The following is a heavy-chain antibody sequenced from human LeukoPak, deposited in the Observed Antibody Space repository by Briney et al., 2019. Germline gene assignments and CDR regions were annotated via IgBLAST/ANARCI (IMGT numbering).Heavy chain of an antibody. V-gene: IGHV1-2*02. J-gene: IGHJ4*02. Sequence: ASVKVSCKTSGYTFTGYFMHWVRQAPGQGLEWMGWINPNSGGTNYAQKFQGRVTTTRDTTISTAYMEQSRLRSDGTAVFYSVRDPVEIDKTEFDYWGQGTLVTVSS. CDR1: GYTFTGYF. D-gene: IGHD5-24*01. CDR2: INPNSGGT. CDR3: VRDPVEIDKTEFDY.